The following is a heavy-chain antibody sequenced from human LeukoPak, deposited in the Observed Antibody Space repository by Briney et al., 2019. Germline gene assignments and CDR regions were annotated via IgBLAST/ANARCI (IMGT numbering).Heavy chain of an antibody. CDR2: IYYSGST. D-gene: IGHD4-23*01. CDR1: GGSINNYY. J-gene: IGHJ4*02. CDR3: ARVNSTNGHSCDY. Sequence: PSETLSLTCTVSGGSINNYYWSWIRQPPGKGLEWFGYIYYSGSTNYNPSLRSRVTMSVDTSKNEFSLKLSSVTAADTAVYYCARVNSTNGHSCDYWGQGTLVTVSS. V-gene: IGHV4-59*01.